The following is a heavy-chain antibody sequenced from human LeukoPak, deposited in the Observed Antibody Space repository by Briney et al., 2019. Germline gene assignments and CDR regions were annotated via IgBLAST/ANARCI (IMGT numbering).Heavy chain of an antibody. Sequence: GASVKVSCKASGGTFSSYAISWVRQAPGQGLEWMGGIIPIFGTANYAQKFQGRVTITADESTSTAYMELSSLRSEDTAVYYCATVAFFRGYYDSSGYYYWGQGTLVTVSS. CDR3: ATVAFFRGYYDSSGYYY. J-gene: IGHJ4*02. D-gene: IGHD3-22*01. V-gene: IGHV1-69*13. CDR2: IIPIFGTA. CDR1: GGTFSSYA.